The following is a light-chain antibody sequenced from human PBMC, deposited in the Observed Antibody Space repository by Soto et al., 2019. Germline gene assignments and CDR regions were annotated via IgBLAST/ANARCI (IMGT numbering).Light chain of an antibody. Sequence: QSVLTQPASVSGSPGQSITISCAGTSSDVGGYTYVSWYQQHPGKAPKLMIYDVSNRPSGVSNRFSGSKSGNTASLTISGLQAEDEADYYCTSYTSSSTPYFFGGGPKVTVL. CDR1: SSDVGGYTY. CDR2: DVS. CDR3: TSYTSSSTPYF. V-gene: IGLV2-14*01. J-gene: IGLJ1*01.